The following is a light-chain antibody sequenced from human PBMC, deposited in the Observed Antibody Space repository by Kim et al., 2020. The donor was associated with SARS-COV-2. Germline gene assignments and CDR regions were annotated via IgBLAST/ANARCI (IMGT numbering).Light chain of an antibody. J-gene: IGKJ5*01. CDR2: DAS. CDR3: QHRSNWPPVT. Sequence: LSPGERATLSCRASQSVSSYLAWYQQKPGQAPRLLIYDASNRATGIPARFSGSGSGTDFTLTISSLEPEDFAVYYCQHRSNWPPVTFGQGTRWRL. CDR1: QSVSSY. V-gene: IGKV3-11*01.